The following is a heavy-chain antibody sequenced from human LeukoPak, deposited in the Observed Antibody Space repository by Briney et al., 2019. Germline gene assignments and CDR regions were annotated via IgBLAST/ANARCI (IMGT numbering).Heavy chain of an antibody. CDR3: ARDRYYDSSGYYGTGLYYYGMDV. D-gene: IGHD3-22*01. J-gene: IGHJ6*02. V-gene: IGHV3-33*01. CDR2: IWFDGSNK. Sequence: GGSLRLSCAASGFTFSSYGMHWVRQAPGKGLEWVAIIWFDGSNKYYADSVKGRFTISRDNSKNTLSLQMNSLRAEDTAVYYCARDRYYDSSGYYGTGLYYYGMDVWGQGTTVTVSS. CDR1: GFTFSSYG.